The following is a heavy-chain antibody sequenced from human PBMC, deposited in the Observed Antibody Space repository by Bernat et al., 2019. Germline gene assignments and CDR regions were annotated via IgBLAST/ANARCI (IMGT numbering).Heavy chain of an antibody. J-gene: IGHJ4*02. V-gene: IGHV1-69*12. CDR1: GGTFSSYA. Sequence: QVQLVQSGAEVKKPGSSVKVSCKASGGTFSSYAISWVRQAPGQGLEWMGGIIPIFGTANYAQKFQGRVTITADESTSTAYMELSSLRSEGTAVYYCARGGGYCSGGSCQKFIDYWGQGTLVTVSS. CDR3: ARGGGYCSGGSCQKFIDY. CDR2: IIPIFGTA. D-gene: IGHD2-15*01.